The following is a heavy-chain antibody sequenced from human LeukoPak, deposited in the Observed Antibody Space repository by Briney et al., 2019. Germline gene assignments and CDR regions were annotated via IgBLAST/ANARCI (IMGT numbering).Heavy chain of an antibody. CDR2: ISYDGTNK. J-gene: IGHJ4*02. CDR1: GFTFSSYA. CDR3: ARENYYGSGSPDY. V-gene: IGHV3-30-3*01. Sequence: GRSLRLSCAASGFTFSSYAMHWVRQAPGKGLEWVAFISYDGTNKYYADSVKGRFTISRDKSKNTLYLQMNSLRAEDTAVYYCARENYYGSGSPDYWGQGTLVTVSS. D-gene: IGHD3-10*01.